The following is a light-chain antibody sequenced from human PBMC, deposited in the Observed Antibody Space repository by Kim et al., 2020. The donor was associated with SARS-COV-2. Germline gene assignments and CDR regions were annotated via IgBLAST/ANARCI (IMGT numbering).Light chain of an antibody. V-gene: IGLV1-44*01. J-gene: IGLJ3*02. CDR1: RSDIGSNT. CDR3: AAWHDSPNGWV. CDR2: TTD. Sequence: QSVLTQPPSTSGAPGQRVSISCSGSRSDIGSNTVNWYQQLPGTAPKLLVYTTDQRPSGVPDRFSGSKSGTSASLAISGLQSDDEADYYCAAWHDSPNGWVFGGGTQLTVL.